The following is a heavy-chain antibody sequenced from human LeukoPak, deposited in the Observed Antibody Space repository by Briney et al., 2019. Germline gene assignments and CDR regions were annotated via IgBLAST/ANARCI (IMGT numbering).Heavy chain of an antibody. V-gene: IGHV3-30*04. CDR3: AKVGGSGTSYYYFGMDV. Sequence: GGSLRLSCTAPGITFSNYAMHWVRQAPGEGVEWVTGISDDGSVTYYAYSVKGRFTISRDNSKNTLYLQMNSLRAEDTAVYFCAKVGGSGTSYYYFGMDVWGQGTTVTVSS. D-gene: IGHD3-10*01. J-gene: IGHJ6*02. CDR1: GITFSNYA. CDR2: ISDDGSVT.